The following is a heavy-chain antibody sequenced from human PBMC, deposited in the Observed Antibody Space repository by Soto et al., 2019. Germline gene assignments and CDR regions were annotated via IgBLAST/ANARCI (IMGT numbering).Heavy chain of an antibody. CDR3: ARDLEGSGAYYTDF. J-gene: IGHJ4*02. V-gene: IGHV1-18*01. CDR1: GYTFPNYG. Sequence: ASVKVSCKASGYTFPNYGITWVRQAPGQGLERMGWISAYKTNIKYAQKFQGRVTLTTDTSTSTAYMELRSLRSDDTAIYYCARDLEGSGAYYTDFWGQGTLVTVSS. CDR2: ISAYKTNI. D-gene: IGHD3-10*01.